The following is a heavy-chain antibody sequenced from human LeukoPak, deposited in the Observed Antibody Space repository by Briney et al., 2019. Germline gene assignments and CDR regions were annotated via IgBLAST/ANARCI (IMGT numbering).Heavy chain of an antibody. CDR3: ARHPLHGSYYSGSYDY. Sequence: SETLSLTCTVSAGSISSSSYYWGWIRQPPGKGLEWIGRLSYSGNTYYNPALKSRVTISVDTSKNQFSLMLRSVTAADTAVYYCARHPLHGSYYSGSYDYWGQGTLVTVSS. V-gene: IGHV4-39*01. CDR1: AGSISSSSYY. D-gene: IGHD1-26*01. J-gene: IGHJ4*02. CDR2: LSYSGNT.